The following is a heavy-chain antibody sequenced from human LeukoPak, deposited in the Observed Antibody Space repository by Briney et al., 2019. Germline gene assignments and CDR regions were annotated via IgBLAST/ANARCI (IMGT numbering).Heavy chain of an antibody. CDR3: ARDIGYNNPFDY. CDR1: GFTVSSNY. V-gene: IGHV3-66*02. Sequence: PGGSLRLSCAASGFTVSSNYMSWVRQAPGKGLEWVSVICSGGSTYYADSVKGRFTISRDNSKNTLYLQMNSLRAEDTAVYYCARDIGYNNPFDYWGQGTLVTVSS. CDR2: ICSGGST. D-gene: IGHD5-24*01. J-gene: IGHJ4*02.